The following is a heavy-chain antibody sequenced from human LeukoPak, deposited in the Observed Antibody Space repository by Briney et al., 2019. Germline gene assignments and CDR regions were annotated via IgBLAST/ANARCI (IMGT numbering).Heavy chain of an antibody. V-gene: IGHV3-21*01. CDR3: ARDLSTYGSGRAPGY. J-gene: IGHJ4*02. Sequence: GGSLRLSCAASGFTFSSYSMNWVRQAPGKGLEWVSSISSSSSYIYYADSVKGRFTISRDNAKNSLYLQMNSLRAEDTAVYYCARDLSTYGSGRAPGYWGQGTLVTVSS. D-gene: IGHD3-10*01. CDR2: ISSSSSYI. CDR1: GFTFSSYS.